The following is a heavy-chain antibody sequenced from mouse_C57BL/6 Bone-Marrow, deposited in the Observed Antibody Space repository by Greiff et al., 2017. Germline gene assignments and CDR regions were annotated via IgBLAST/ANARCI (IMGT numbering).Heavy chain of an antibody. Sequence: EVKLMESEGGSVQPGSSMKLSCTASGFTFSDYYMAWVRQVPEKGLEWVANINYDGSSTYYLDSLKSRFIISRDNAKNILYLQMSSLKSEDTATYYCARVGTVVAHWYFDVWGTGTTVTVSS. CDR3: ARVGTVVAHWYFDV. V-gene: IGHV5-16*01. J-gene: IGHJ1*03. CDR1: GFTFSDYY. D-gene: IGHD1-1*01. CDR2: INYDGSST.